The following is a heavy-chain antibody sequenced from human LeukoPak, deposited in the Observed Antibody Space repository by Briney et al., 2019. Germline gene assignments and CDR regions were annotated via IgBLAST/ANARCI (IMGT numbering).Heavy chain of an antibody. CDR2: IYPGDSDT. V-gene: IGHV5-51*01. CDR1: GYSFTSYW. D-gene: IGHD2-2*01. Sequence: GESLQISCKGSGYSFTSYWIGWVRQMPGKGLEWMGIIYPGDSDTRYSPSFQGQVTISAGKSISTAYLQWSGLKASDTAMYYCARADCSSTSCYLDYWGQGTLVTVSS. CDR3: ARADCSSTSCYLDY. J-gene: IGHJ4*02.